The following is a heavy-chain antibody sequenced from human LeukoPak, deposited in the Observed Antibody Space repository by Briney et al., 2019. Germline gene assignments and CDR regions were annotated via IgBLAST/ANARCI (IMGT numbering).Heavy chain of an antibody. CDR3: ARDRGYYDY. CDR1: GFTFSSYA. CDR2: ISSNGGST. Sequence: PGGSLRLSCAASGFTFSSYAMSWVRQAPGKGLEYVSAISSNGGSTYYANSVKGRFTISRDNSKNTLYLQMGSLRAEDMAVYYCARDRGYYDYWGQGTLVTVSS. V-gene: IGHV3-64*01. J-gene: IGHJ4*02.